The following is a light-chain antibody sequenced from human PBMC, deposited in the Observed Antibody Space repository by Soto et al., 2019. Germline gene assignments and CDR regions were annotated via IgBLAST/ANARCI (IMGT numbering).Light chain of an antibody. J-gene: IGLJ1*01. CDR1: DNDVGGYNY. Sequence: QSALTQPASVSGSPGQSITISCTGTDNDVGGYNYVSWYQQYPDKAPKLIIYDVTNRPSGVSMRFSGSKSGNTASLTISGLRPEDEAAYYCSSYTSIATYVFGSGTKVTVL. CDR3: SSYTSIATYV. V-gene: IGLV2-14*01. CDR2: DVT.